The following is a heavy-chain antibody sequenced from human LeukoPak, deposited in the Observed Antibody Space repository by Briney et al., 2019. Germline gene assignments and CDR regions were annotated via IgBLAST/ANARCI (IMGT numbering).Heavy chain of an antibody. CDR3: AKRGVVIRVILVGFHKEAYYFDS. CDR1: GITLSNYG. CDR2: ISDSDGRT. D-gene: IGHD3-22*01. J-gene: IGHJ4*02. Sequence: GGSLRLSCAVSGITLSNYGMSWVRQAPGKGLEWVAGISDSDGRTNYADSVKGRFTISRDNPKNTLYLQMNSLRAEDTAVYFCAKRGVVIRVILVGFHKEAYYFDSWGQGTLVTVSS. V-gene: IGHV3-23*01.